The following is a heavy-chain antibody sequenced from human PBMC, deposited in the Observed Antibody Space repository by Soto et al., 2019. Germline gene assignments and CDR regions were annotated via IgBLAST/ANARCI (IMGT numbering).Heavy chain of an antibody. Sequence: SETLSLTCTFSGGSISSGDYYWSWIRQPPGKGLEWIGYIYYSGSTYYNPSLKSRLTISVDTSYNQFSLKLSSVTAADTAVYYCARVGRTSYYDSSGYNWFDPWGQGTLVTVSS. CDR2: IYYSGST. CDR3: ARVGRTSYYDSSGYNWFDP. CDR1: GGSISSGDYY. D-gene: IGHD3-22*01. J-gene: IGHJ5*02. V-gene: IGHV4-30-4*01.